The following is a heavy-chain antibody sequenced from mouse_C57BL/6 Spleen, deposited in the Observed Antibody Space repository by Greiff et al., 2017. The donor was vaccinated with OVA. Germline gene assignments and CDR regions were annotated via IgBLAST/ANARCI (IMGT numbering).Heavy chain of an antibody. CDR1: GYTFTSYW. J-gene: IGHJ2*01. V-gene: IGHV1-53*01. CDR2: INPSNGGT. Sequence: QVQLQQPGTELVKPGASVKLSCKASGYTFTSYWMHWVKQRPGQGLEWIGNINPSNGGTNYNEKFKSKATLTVDKSSSTAYMQLSSLTSADSAVYYCARRGPYYYGSSYFDYWGQGTTLTVSS. CDR3: ARRGPYYYGSSYFDY. D-gene: IGHD1-1*01.